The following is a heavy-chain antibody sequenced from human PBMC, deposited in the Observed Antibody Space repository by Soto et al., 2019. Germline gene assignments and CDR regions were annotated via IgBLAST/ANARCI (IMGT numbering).Heavy chain of an antibody. J-gene: IGHJ4*02. V-gene: IGHV4-59*08. CDR3: AGGVELWLQVDD. Sequence: SETLSLTCTVSGGSISSFYWSWIRQPPGKGLEWIGYIYYSGSTNYNPSLKSRVTISVDTSKSQFYLQLGSVTAADTAVYYCAGGVELWLQVDDWGQGTLVTVSS. CDR2: IYYSGST. D-gene: IGHD3-16*01. CDR1: GGSISSFY.